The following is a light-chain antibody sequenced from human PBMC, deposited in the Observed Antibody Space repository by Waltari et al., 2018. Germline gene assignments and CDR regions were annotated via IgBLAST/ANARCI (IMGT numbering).Light chain of an antibody. J-gene: IGLJ2*01. V-gene: IGLV2-23*01. CDR2: EGS. CDR3: CSYALRSVV. Sequence: QSALTHPASVSGSPGQSITIPCPGSSSDFGTYNLVSWYQKYPGKAPKVMIYEGSKRPSGVSSRFSASKSGNTASLTISVLQAEDEADYYCCSYALRSVVFGGGTKVTVL. CDR1: SSDFGTYNL.